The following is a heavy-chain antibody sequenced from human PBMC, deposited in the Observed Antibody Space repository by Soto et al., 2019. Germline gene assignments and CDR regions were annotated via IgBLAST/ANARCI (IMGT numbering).Heavy chain of an antibody. J-gene: IGHJ1*01. CDR1: GFTFDDFA. CDR3: AKDSSYYYDSGSYRV. Sequence: PGGSLRLSCAASGFTFDDFAMHWVRQAPGKGLEWVSGISWNSGSIGYADSVKGRFTISRDNAKNSLYLQMNSLRAEDTALYYCAKDSSYYYDSGSYRVWGQGTLVTVSS. V-gene: IGHV3-9*01. CDR2: ISWNSGSI. D-gene: IGHD3-10*01.